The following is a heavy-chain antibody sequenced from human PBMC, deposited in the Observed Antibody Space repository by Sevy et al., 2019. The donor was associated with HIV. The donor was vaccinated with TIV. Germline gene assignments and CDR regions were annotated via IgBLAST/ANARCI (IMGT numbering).Heavy chain of an antibody. CDR1: GFTFSSYS. Sequence: GGSLRLSCAASGFTFSSYSMNWVRQAPGKGLEWVSYISSSSSTIYYADSVKGRFTISRDNAKNSQYLQMNSLRAEDTAVYYCAGILSPYYGSGSYPYYYGMDVWGQGTTVTVSS. D-gene: IGHD3-10*01. J-gene: IGHJ6*02. CDR2: ISSSSSTI. CDR3: AGILSPYYGSGSYPYYYGMDV. V-gene: IGHV3-48*01.